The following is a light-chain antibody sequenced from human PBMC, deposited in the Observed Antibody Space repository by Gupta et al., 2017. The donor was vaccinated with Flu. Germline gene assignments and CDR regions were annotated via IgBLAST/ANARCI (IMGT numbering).Light chain of an antibody. Sequence: DIQMTQSPSFLSASVGVRVTITCRASEDIGSWLGWYQQKPGKAPNLLIYAASNLQSGVPSRFSGSGSGTDFSLTISGRQPEDSGTYYCQQGNYFPRIFGQGTKLEIK. V-gene: IGKV1-12*01. CDR3: QQGNYFPRI. CDR2: AAS. J-gene: IGKJ2*02. CDR1: EDIGSW.